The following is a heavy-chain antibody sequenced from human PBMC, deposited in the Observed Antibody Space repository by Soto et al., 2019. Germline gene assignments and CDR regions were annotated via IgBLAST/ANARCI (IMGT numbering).Heavy chain of an antibody. CDR2: ISDDGNTK. Sequence: QVQLVESGGGVVQPGTSLRLSCAASGFTFSTYAMYWVRQAPGRGLEWVAVISDDGNTKYYADSVKGRFTISRDNSRKTLDLQIYSLRAEDAAVYYCASSYFYDSGGYYPFDYWGQGTRVTVSS. D-gene: IGHD3-22*01. CDR1: GFTFSTYA. V-gene: IGHV3-30-3*01. CDR3: ASSYFYDSGGYYPFDY. J-gene: IGHJ4*02.